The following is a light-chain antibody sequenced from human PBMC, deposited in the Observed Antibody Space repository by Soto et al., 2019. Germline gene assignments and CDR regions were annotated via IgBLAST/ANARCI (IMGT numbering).Light chain of an antibody. V-gene: IGLV1-40*01. CDR2: GNS. CDR3: QSYDSSRYV. Sequence: VLTQPPSVSGAPGQRVTISCTGSSSNIGAGYDVHWYQQLPGTAPKLLIYGNSNRPSGVPDRFSGSKSGTSASLAITGLQAEDEADYYCQSYDSSRYVFGTGTKVTVL. CDR1: SSNIGAGYD. J-gene: IGLJ1*01.